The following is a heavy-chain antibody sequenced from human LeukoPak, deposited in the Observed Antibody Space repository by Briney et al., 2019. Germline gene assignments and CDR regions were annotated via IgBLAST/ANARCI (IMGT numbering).Heavy chain of an antibody. CDR1: GGSISNDY. J-gene: IGHJ5*02. Sequence: SETLSLTCTVSGGSISNDYWSWIRQPPGKGLEWIGYIYYSGSTNYNPSLKSRVTISVDTSKNQFSLKLSSVTAADTAVNYCARCRFGELLTFDPWGQGTLVTVSS. D-gene: IGHD3-10*01. CDR3: ARCRFGELLTFDP. CDR2: IYYSGST. V-gene: IGHV4-59*01.